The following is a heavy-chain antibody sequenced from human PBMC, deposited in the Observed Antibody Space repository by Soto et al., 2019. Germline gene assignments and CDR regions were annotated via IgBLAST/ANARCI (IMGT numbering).Heavy chain of an antibody. CDR2: IYYSGST. V-gene: IGHV4-31*03. J-gene: IGHJ3*02. CDR3: ARARLRAVYAFDI. CDR1: GGSVSSGAYY. D-gene: IGHD5-12*01. Sequence: QVQLQESDAGLVKASQTLSLTCTVSGGSVSSGAYYWTWFRQRPGKGLERIGYIYYSGSTYYSPSLKSRLSISLDTSKNQFSLRLSSVTAADTAMYYCARARLRAVYAFDIWGQGTMVTVSS.